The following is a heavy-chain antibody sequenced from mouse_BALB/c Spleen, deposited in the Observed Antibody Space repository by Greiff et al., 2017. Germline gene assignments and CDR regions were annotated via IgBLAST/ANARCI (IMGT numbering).Heavy chain of an antibody. J-gene: IGHJ4*01. CDR1: GDSITSGY. V-gene: IGHV3-8*02. CDR2: ISYSGST. CDR3: ARYIYYDYDYAMDY. Sequence: EVKLVESGPSLVKPSQTLSLTCSVTGDSITSGYWNWIRKFPGNKLEYMGYISYSGSTYYNPSLKSRISITRDTSKNQYYLQLNSVTTEDTATYYCARYIYYDYDYAMDYWGQGTSVTVSS. D-gene: IGHD2-4*01.